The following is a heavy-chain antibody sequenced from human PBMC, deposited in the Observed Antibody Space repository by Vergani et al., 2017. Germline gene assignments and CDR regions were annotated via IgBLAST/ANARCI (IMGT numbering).Heavy chain of an antibody. Sequence: EVQLVESGGGLVQPGGSLRLSCAASGFTFSSYWMSWVRQAPGKGLEWVANIKQDGSEKYYVDSVKGRFTISSDNAKNSLYLQMNSLRAEDTAVYYCAKERGSGTYYVDYWGQGTLVTVSS. CDR3: AKERGSGTYYVDY. CDR1: GFTFSSYW. CDR2: IKQDGSEK. J-gene: IGHJ4*02. V-gene: IGHV3-7*01. D-gene: IGHD3-10*01.